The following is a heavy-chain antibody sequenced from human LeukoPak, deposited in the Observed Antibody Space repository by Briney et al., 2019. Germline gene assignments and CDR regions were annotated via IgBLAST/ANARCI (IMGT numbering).Heavy chain of an antibody. CDR1: GDSINSLYL. D-gene: IGHD3-22*01. CDR2: MYLSGTT. J-gene: IGHJ4*02. V-gene: IGHV4-4*02. Sequence: SGTLSLTCTVSGDSINSLYLWSWVRQPPGKGLEWIGEMYLSGTTHSNPSVKSRVTISIDKSKSQFFLNLSSVTAADTAVYHCAGLVGRYSSGLYYYYFDYWGQGTLVTVSS. CDR3: AGLVGRYSSGLYYYYFDY.